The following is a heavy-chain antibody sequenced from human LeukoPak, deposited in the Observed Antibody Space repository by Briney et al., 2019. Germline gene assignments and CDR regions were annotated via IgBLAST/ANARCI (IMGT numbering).Heavy chain of an antibody. V-gene: IGHV1-18*01. CDR2: ISAYNGNT. D-gene: IGHD3-10*01. CDR3: ARDRTMVRGATVGY. Sequence: ASVTVSCKSSGYTFTSYGISWVRQAPGQGLEWMGWISAYNGNTNYAQKLQGRVTMTTDTSTSTAYMELRSLRSDDTAVYYCARDRTMVRGATVGYWGQGTLVTVSS. CDR1: GYTFTSYG. J-gene: IGHJ4*02.